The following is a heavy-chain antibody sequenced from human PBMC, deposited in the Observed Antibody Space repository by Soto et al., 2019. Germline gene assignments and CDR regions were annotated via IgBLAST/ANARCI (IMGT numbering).Heavy chain of an antibody. CDR2: INHSGST. CDR1: GGSFSGYY. Sequence: SETLSLTCAVYGGSFSGYYWSWIRQPPGKGLEWIGEINHSGSTNYNPSLKSRVTISVDTSKNQFSLKLSSVTAADTAVYYCTFGGSGWFAGSSFDIWGQGTMVTVSS. CDR3: TFGGSGWFAGSSFDI. D-gene: IGHD6-19*01. V-gene: IGHV4-34*01. J-gene: IGHJ3*02.